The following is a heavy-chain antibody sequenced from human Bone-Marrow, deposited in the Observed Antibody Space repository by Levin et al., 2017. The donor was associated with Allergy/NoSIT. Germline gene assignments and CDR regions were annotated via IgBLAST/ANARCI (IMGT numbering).Heavy chain of an antibody. Sequence: SETLSLTCTVSGDSVSSVSSYWNWIRQTPGQGLEWIGYVHYSGTTNYNPSLRSRVTTSVDTSKNQFSLKLSSVNPADSALYYCSRQRVAVAEYYFDSWGQGTLVTVSS. CDR3: SRQRVAVAEYYFDS. D-gene: IGHD6-19*01. CDR2: VHYSGTT. J-gene: IGHJ4*02. CDR1: GDSVSSVSSY. V-gene: IGHV4-61*01.